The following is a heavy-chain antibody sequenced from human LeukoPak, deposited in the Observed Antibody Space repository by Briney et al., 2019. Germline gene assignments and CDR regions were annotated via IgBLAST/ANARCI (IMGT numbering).Heavy chain of an antibody. J-gene: IGHJ4*02. CDR1: GFTFSSYA. D-gene: IGHD4-23*01. V-gene: IGHV3-23*01. Sequence: GGSLRLSCAASGFTFSSYAMSWVRQAPGKGLEWVSAISGSGGSAYYADSVKGRFTISRDNSKNTLYLQMNSQRAEDTAVYYCAKDRNDYGGNSPYFDYWGQGTLVTVSS. CDR3: AKDRNDYGGNSPYFDY. CDR2: ISGSGGSA.